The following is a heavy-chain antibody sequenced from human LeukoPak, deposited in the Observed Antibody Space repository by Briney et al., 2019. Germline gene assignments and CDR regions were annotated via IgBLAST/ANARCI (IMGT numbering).Heavy chain of an antibody. CDR3: ARVGPIAYGAYPSYFDY. J-gene: IGHJ4*02. CDR2: ISYDGSNK. V-gene: IGHV3-30-3*01. Sequence: PGRSLRLSCAASGFTFSSYAMHWVRQAPGKGLEWVAVISYDGSNKYYADSVKGRFTISRDNSRNTLYLQMNSLRAEDTAVYYCARVGPIAYGAYPSYFDYGAQEPRVTVS. D-gene: IGHD4-17*01. CDR1: GFTFSSYA.